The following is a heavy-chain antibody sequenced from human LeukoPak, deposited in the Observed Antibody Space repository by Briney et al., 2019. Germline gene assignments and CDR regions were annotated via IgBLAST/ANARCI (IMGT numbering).Heavy chain of an antibody. V-gene: IGHV3-30*02. CDR3: AKEGGYSYGFGIGDDALDI. J-gene: IGHJ3*02. CDR1: GFTFSNYG. Sequence: PGGSLRLSCAASGFTFSNYGMHWVRQAPGKGLEWVTSIQYDGNNKYYADSVKGRFSISRYNPNNTLFLQMNSLRAEDTAVYYCAKEGGYSYGFGIGDDALDIWGQGTMVTVSS. D-gene: IGHD5-18*01. CDR2: IQYDGNNK.